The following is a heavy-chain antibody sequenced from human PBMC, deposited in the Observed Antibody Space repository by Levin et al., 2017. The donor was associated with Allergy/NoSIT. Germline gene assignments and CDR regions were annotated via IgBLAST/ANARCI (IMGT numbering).Heavy chain of an antibody. J-gene: IGHJ4*02. CDR2: IHSDGSAT. CDR1: GFTFTSYW. D-gene: IGHD6-19*01. CDR3: ARGGSGCFDY. Sequence: GGSLRLSCAASGFTFTSYWMHWVRQAPGKGLLWVSRIHSDGSATTYADSVKGRFTISRDNSKNTVYLQMDSLRAEDTAIYYCARGGSGCFDYWGQGILVTVSS. V-gene: IGHV3-74*01.